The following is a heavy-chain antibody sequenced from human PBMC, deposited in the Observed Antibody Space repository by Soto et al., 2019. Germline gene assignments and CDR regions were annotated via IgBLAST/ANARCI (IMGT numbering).Heavy chain of an antibody. CDR1: GGSISSSSYY. J-gene: IGHJ5*02. D-gene: IGHD3-10*01. Sequence: QLQLQESGPGLVKPSETLSLTCTVSGGSISSSSYYWGWIRQPPGKGLEWIGSIYYSGSTYYNPSLKSRVTISVDTSKNQFSLKLSSVTAADTAVYYCARQNYYGSGSPTPWFDPWGQATLVTVSS. CDR2: IYYSGST. CDR3: ARQNYYGSGSPTPWFDP. V-gene: IGHV4-39*01.